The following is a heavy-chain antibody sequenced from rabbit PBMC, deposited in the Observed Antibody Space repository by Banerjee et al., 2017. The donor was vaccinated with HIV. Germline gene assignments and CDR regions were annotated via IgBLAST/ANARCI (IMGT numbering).Heavy chain of an antibody. CDR3: ARDYGL. CDR1: GFSFSNKYV. V-gene: IGHV1S43*01. J-gene: IGHJ4*01. CDR2: INTSSGNT. Sequence: QEQLVESGGGLVQPEGSLTLTCTTSGFSFSNKYVMCWVRQAPGKGLEWIGCINTSSGNTWYASWVNGRFTISRGTSLNTVDLKMTSLTVADTATYFCARDYGLWGPGTLVTVS. D-gene: IGHD2-1*01.